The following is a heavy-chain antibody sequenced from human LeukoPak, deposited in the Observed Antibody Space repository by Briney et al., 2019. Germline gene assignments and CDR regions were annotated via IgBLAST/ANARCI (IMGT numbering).Heavy chain of an antibody. D-gene: IGHD1-26*01. Sequence: ASVKVSCKASGYSFTTYDINWVRQAAGQGLEWMGWMNLKSGYTGYAQKFQGRVTITRDTSTSTVYMELSSLRSEDTAVYYCARVAGSIDYWGQGTLVTVSS. V-gene: IGHV1-8*03. CDR1: GYSFTTYD. J-gene: IGHJ4*02. CDR2: MNLKSGYT. CDR3: ARVAGSIDY.